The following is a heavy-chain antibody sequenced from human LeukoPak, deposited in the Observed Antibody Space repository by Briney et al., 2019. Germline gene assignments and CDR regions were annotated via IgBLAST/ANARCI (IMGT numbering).Heavy chain of an antibody. CDR2: IYPGGSDT. Sequence: GESLKISCKGSGYSFTSYWLGWVRQMPGEGLEWMGIIYPGGSDTRYSPSFQGQVTISADKSISTAYLQWSSLKASDTAMYYCARGSSIYYFDYWGQGTLVTVSS. CDR3: ARGSSIYYFDY. V-gene: IGHV5-51*01. D-gene: IGHD5-24*01. CDR1: GYSFTSYW. J-gene: IGHJ4*02.